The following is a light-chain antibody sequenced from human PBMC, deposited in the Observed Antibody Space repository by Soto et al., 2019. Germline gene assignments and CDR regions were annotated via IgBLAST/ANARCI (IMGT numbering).Light chain of an antibody. CDR3: QQLNSYPLT. Sequence: DIPLTQSPSFLSASVGDRVTITCRASQGISSYLAWYQQEPGKAPKLLIYAASTLQSGVPSRFSGSGSGTEFTLTISSLQPEDFATYYCQQLNSYPLTFGGGSKVEIK. CDR1: QGISSY. J-gene: IGKJ4*01. CDR2: AAS. V-gene: IGKV1-9*01.